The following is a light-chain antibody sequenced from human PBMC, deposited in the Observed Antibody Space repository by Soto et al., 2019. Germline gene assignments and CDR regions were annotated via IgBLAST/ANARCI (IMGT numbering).Light chain of an antibody. CDR3: QQYGNSHT. CDR1: QSVAANY. Sequence: TVLTQSPGTLSMSPGERVTLSCRASQSVAANYLAWYQQEPGQAPRLLIYGASNRATGIPDRFSGSGSETGFTLTISRLEPEDFAVYYCQQYGNSHTFGPGTKVDF. V-gene: IGKV3-20*01. CDR2: GAS. J-gene: IGKJ3*01.